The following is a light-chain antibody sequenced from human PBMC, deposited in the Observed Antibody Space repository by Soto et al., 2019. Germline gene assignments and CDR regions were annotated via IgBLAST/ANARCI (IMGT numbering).Light chain of an antibody. J-gene: IGLJ3*02. CDR2: DVS. CDR3: SSYTSSSTLG. V-gene: IGLV2-14*01. Sequence: QSALTQPASVSGSPGQSITISCTGTSSDVGGYNYVSWCQQHPGKAPKLMIYDVSNRPSGVSNRFSGSKSGNTASLTISGLQAEDEADYYCSSYTSSSTLGFGGGTKVTVL. CDR1: SSDVGGYNY.